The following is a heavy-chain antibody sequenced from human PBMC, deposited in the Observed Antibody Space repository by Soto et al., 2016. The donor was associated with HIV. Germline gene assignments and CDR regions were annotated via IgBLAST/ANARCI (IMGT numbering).Heavy chain of an antibody. Sequence: QVQLVQSGGEVKKPGASVKVSCKTSGYTFTSYGIRWVRQAPGQGLEWMGWISGYKGDTNYAQKLQGRVTMTTDTSTSTVYMELRSLKSDDTAVYYCAREISGWYCDYWGQGTPGHRLL. CDR1: GYTFTSYG. J-gene: IGHJ4*02. D-gene: IGHD6-19*01. V-gene: IGHV1-18*01. CDR2: ISGYKGDT. CDR3: AREISGWYCDY.